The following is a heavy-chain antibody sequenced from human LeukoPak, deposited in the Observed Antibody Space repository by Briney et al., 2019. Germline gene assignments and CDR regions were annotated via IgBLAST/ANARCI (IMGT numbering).Heavy chain of an antibody. D-gene: IGHD2-2*01. CDR1: GFTFSDYY. J-gene: IGHJ6*01. Sequence: GGSLTLSCEASGFTFSDYYMSSMGPAPWKGVEGVSYISSSGSTIYYADTVKGRFTISRDNAKNSLYLQMNSLRAEDTAVYYCARDGVVVVPAAPTFYFYYYGMDVWGQGTTVTVSS. CDR2: ISSSGSTI. V-gene: IGHV3-11*01. CDR3: ARDGVVVVPAAPTFYFYYYGMDV.